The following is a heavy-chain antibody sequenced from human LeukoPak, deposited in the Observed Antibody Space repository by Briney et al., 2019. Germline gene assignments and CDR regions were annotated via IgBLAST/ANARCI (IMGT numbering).Heavy chain of an antibody. CDR1: GFAFSSYG. Sequence: PGGSLRLSCAASGFAFSSYGMHWVRQAPGKGLEWVSSISSSSSYIYYADSVKGRFTISRDNAKNSLYLQMNSLRAEDTAVYYCARGDIRDSGGSWGIRAFDIWGQGTMVTVSS. J-gene: IGHJ3*02. CDR2: ISSSSSYI. D-gene: IGHD2-15*01. CDR3: ARGDIRDSGGSWGIRAFDI. V-gene: IGHV3-21*01.